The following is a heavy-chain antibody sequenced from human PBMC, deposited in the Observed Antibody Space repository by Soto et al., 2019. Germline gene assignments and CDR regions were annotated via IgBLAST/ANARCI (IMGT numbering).Heavy chain of an antibody. CDR1: GDSIITFY. Sequence: SETLSLTCTVSGDSIITFYCIFIRQPPGKGLEWIGYIHYSGSTNYNPSLKSQVIISVDTSKNQFSLKLSSVTAADTAVYFCARVRSNLFDYWGQGTLVTVS. J-gene: IGHJ4*02. CDR3: ARVRSNLFDY. D-gene: IGHD3-3*01. V-gene: IGHV4-59*01. CDR2: IHYSGST.